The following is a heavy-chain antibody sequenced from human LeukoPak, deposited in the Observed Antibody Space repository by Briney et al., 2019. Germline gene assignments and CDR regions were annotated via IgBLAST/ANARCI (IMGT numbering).Heavy chain of an antibody. CDR1: GYTFTGYY. V-gene: IGHV1-2*02. J-gene: IGHJ3*02. CDR3: ARGPIHCSSTSCHDAFDI. CDR2: INPNSGGT. Sequence: ASVKVSCKASGYTFTGYYMHWVRQAPGQGLEWMGWINPNSGGTNYAQKFQGRVTMTRDTSISTAYMELSGLRSDDTAVYYCARGPIHCSSTSCHDAFDIWGQGTMVTVSS. D-gene: IGHD2-2*01.